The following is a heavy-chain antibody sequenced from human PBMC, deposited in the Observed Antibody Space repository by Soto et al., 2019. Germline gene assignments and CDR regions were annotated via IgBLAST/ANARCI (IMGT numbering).Heavy chain of an antibody. V-gene: IGHV6-1*01. Sequence: SQSLSLTCAISGDCVSSNSAAWNWIRLSPSRGLEWLARTYYRSRWYNDYAVSVRSRITVNPDTSKNQFSLQLTSVTPEDTAVYYCAGTTSHQWYYMDVWGKGTTVTVSS. J-gene: IGHJ6*03. CDR2: TYYRSRWYN. CDR1: GDCVSSNSAA. CDR3: AGTTSHQWYYMDV. D-gene: IGHD1-7*01.